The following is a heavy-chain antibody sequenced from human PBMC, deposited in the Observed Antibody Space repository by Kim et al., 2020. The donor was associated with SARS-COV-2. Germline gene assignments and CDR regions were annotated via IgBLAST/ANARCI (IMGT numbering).Heavy chain of an antibody. Sequence: ASVKVSCKASGYTFTSYDINWVRQATGQGLEWMGWMNPNSGNTGYAQKFQGRVTMTRNTSISTAYMELSSLRSEDTAVYYCARGDSLYYYDSSGPNYYYGMDVWGQGTTVTVSS. D-gene: IGHD3-22*01. CDR2: MNPNSGNT. CDR3: ARGDSLYYYDSSGPNYYYGMDV. V-gene: IGHV1-8*01. CDR1: GYTFTSYD. J-gene: IGHJ6*02.